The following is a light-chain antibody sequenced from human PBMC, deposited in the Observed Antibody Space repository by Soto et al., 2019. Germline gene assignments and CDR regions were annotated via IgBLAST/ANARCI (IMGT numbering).Light chain of an antibody. J-gene: IGKJ2*01. CDR3: QQYNDWYT. V-gene: IGKV3-15*01. CDR1: HSVSSN. CDR2: GAS. Sequence: EVVLTQSPATLSVSPGQRATLSCRASHSVSSNLAWYQQKPGQAPRLLIFGASVRATGIPARFSGSGSGTEFTLTISSLQSEDFAVYYCQQYNDWYTFGQGTKLEIK.